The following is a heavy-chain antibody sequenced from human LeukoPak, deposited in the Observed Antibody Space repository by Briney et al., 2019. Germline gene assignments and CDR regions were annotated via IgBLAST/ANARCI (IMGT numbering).Heavy chain of an antibody. CDR2: IKSRTDGGTT. J-gene: IGHJ4*02. V-gene: IGHV3-15*07. Sequence: GGSLRLSCAASFSTFNKAWMNWVRQAPGKGLEWVGRIKSRTDGGTTDYAAAVKGRFTISREDSENTAYLQMNSLKIEDTAVYYCSTHPTSGFWGQGTLVTVSS. CDR1: FSTFNKAW. D-gene: IGHD2-15*01. CDR3: STHPTSGF.